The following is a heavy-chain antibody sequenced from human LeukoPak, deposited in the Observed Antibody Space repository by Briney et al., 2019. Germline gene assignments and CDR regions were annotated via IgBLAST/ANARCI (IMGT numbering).Heavy chain of an antibody. CDR3: AGGRPLFD. CDR1: GGSFSGYY. J-gene: IGHJ4*02. Sequence: PSETLSLTCAVYGGSFSGYYWSWIRQPPGKGLEWIGEINHSGSTNYNPSLKSRVTISVDTSKNQFSLKLSAVTAADTAVYYCAGGRPLFDWGWETLVTAPS. D-gene: IGHD3-10*01. V-gene: IGHV4-34*01. CDR2: INHSGST.